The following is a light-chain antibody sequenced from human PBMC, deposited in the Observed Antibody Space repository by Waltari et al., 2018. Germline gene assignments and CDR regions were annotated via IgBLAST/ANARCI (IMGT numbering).Light chain of an antibody. CDR3: QSYDNRLSGVI. CDR2: VQN. J-gene: IGLJ2*01. Sequence: QSDLTHPPSVSVAPGQRVTISCAGIRSNIGATYDGHWYQQLPGTAPKLLIYVQNNRPPGVPDRFSGSKSGTSASLAITGLQAEDEADYYCQSYDNRLSGVIFGGGTRLTVL. CDR1: RSNIGATYD. V-gene: IGLV1-40*01.